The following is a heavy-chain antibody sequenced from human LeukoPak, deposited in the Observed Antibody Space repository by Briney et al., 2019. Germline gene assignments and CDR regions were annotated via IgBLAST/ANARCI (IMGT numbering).Heavy chain of an antibody. CDR2: IYYSGST. V-gene: IGHV4-59*01. CDR1: GGSISSYY. Sequence: SETLSLTCTVSGGSISSYYWSWIRQPPGKGLEWIGYIYYSGSTNYNPSLKSRVTISVDTSKNQFSLKLSSVTAADTAVYYCARALRKTAMGQFDDWGQGTLVTVSS. CDR3: ARALRKTAMGQFDD. J-gene: IGHJ4*02. D-gene: IGHD5-18*01.